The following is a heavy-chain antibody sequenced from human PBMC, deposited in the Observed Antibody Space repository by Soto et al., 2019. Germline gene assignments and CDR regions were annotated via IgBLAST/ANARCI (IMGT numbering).Heavy chain of an antibody. CDR1: GYTFTSYA. Sequence: APVKVSCKASGYTFTSYAMHWVRQAPGQRLEWMGWINAGNGNTKYSQKFQGRVTITRDTSASTAYMELSSLRSEDTAVYYCASSHALYYYYGMDVWGQGTTVTVS. CDR3: ASSHALYYYYGMDV. J-gene: IGHJ6*02. V-gene: IGHV1-3*01. CDR2: INAGNGNT. D-gene: IGHD2-2*01.